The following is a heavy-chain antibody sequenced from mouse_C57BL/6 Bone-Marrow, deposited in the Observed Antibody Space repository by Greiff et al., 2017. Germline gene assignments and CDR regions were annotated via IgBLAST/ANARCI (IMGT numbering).Heavy chain of an antibody. J-gene: IGHJ1*03. CDR1: GYTFTSFW. Sequence: VQLQQSGAELVRPGSSVKLSCKASGYTFTSFWMHWVKQRPIQGLEWIGNIDPSDSETHYNQKFKDKATLTVDKSSSTAYMQLSSLTSEDSAVYYCARWLLRHWYFDVWGTGTTVTVSS. D-gene: IGHD2-3*01. CDR3: ARWLLRHWYFDV. V-gene: IGHV1-52*01. CDR2: IDPSDSET.